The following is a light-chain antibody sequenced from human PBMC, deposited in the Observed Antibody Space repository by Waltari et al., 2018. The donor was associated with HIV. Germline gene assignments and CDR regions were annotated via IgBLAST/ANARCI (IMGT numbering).Light chain of an antibody. V-gene: IGKV4-1*01. Sequence: VMTLSPDSLAVSLGERSTINYQSSQGHLYSSNNKTYLAWYQQRPRQPPKLLVYWASTRESGVPDRISGSGSGTDFTLTISSLKAEGVAVYYGQQYYSAPFTFGPGTKVDIK. CDR3: QQYYSAPFT. CDR2: WAS. CDR1: QGHLYSSNNKTY. J-gene: IGKJ3*01.